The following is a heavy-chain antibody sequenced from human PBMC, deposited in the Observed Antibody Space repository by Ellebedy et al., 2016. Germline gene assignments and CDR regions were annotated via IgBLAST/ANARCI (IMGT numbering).Heavy chain of an antibody. V-gene: IGHV3-48*02. CDR3: AGNSYGDSPLDAFDI. J-gene: IGHJ3*02. Sequence: GESLKISXAASGFTFSTYSMNWVRQGPGKGLEWVSYITKSSNTIYYADSVKGRFTISRDNAKNSLYLQMDSLRDDDTALYFCAGNSYGDSPLDAFDIWGQGTMVTVSS. D-gene: IGHD4-17*01. CDR1: GFTFSTYS. CDR2: ITKSSNTI.